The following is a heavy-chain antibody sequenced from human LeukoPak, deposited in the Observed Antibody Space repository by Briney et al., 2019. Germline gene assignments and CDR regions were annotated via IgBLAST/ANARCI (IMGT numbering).Heavy chain of an antibody. CDR2: IYPGDSDT. Sequence: GASLQISCKGSGYSFARYWIGWVRQMPGKGLEWMGIIYPGDSDTRYSPSFQGQVTISADKSINTAYLQWSSLKASDTAMYYCARRDGSANYYYDYWGQGTLVTVSS. CDR1: GYSFARYW. J-gene: IGHJ4*02. D-gene: IGHD3-10*01. V-gene: IGHV5-51*01. CDR3: ARRDGSANYYYDY.